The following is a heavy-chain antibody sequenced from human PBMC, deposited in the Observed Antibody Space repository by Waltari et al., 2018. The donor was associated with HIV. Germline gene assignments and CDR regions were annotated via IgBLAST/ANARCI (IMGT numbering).Heavy chain of an antibody. CDR3: ARADTSIPHRAFDL. Sequence: EVQLVESGGGLVQTGGSLRLSCVASGFTLGNYAISWVPQVTGKSPEWVSAIATAGNTYYLGSVQGRFTISRENAKDSLYLQMNSLRAEDTAVYYCARADTSIPHRAFDLWGQGTMVTVSS. CDR2: IATAGNT. J-gene: IGHJ3*01. V-gene: IGHV3-13*01. CDR1: GFTLGNYA. D-gene: IGHD5-18*01.